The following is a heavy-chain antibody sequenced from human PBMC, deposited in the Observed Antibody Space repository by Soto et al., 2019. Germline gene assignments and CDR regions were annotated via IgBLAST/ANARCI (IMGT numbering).Heavy chain of an antibody. CDR2: IGSSGSTI. D-gene: IGHD6-6*01. CDR1: GFTFSSFE. J-gene: IGHJ4*02. Sequence: EVQLVESGGGLVQPGGSLRLSCAASGFTFSSFEMNWVRQAPGKGLEWVSKIGSSGSTIWYADSVKGRFTISRDNAKNSLYLQMNSLRDEDTAVYYCARATYSSSYYFDSWGQGTLVTVSS. V-gene: IGHV3-48*03. CDR3: ARATYSSSYYFDS.